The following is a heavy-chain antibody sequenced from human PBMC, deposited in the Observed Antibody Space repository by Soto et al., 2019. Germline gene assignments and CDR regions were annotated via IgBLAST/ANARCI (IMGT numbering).Heavy chain of an antibody. V-gene: IGHV1-69*13. Sequence: ASVKVSCKASGGTFSSYAISWVRQAPGQGLEWMGGIIPIFGTANYAQKFQGRVTITADESTSTAYMELSSLRSEDTAVYYCARGGETWIQGRETFYYYYGMDVWGQGTTVTVSS. D-gene: IGHD5-18*01. CDR3: ARGGETWIQGRETFYYYYGMDV. J-gene: IGHJ6*02. CDR1: GGTFSSYA. CDR2: IIPIFGTA.